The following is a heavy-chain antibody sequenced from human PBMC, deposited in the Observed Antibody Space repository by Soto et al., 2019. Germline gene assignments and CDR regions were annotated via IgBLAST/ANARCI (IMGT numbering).Heavy chain of an antibody. CDR2: IYYSGST. CDR1: GGSISSDY. D-gene: IGHD6-6*01. CDR3: ARVGGVAARTFSY. V-gene: IGHV4-59*01. Sequence: SETLSLTCTVSGGSISSDYWSWVRQPPGKGLEWIGYIYYSGSTNYNPSLESRVTIALDPSKNKFSLKLTSLTTADTAVYFCARVGGVAARTFSYWGQGTLVTVSS. J-gene: IGHJ4*02.